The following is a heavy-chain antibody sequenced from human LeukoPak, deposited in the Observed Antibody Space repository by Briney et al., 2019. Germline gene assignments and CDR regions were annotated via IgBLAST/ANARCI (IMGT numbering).Heavy chain of an antibody. V-gene: IGHV3-33*06. Sequence: PGRSLRLSCAASGFTFSSYGMHWVRQAPGKGLEWVAVIWYDGSNKYYADSVKGRFTISRDNSKNTLYLQMNSLRAEDTAVYYCAKGRVVYYYDSSGIDYWGQGTLVTVSS. J-gene: IGHJ4*02. CDR1: GFTFSSYG. CDR2: IWYDGSNK. CDR3: AKGRVVYYYDSSGIDY. D-gene: IGHD3-22*01.